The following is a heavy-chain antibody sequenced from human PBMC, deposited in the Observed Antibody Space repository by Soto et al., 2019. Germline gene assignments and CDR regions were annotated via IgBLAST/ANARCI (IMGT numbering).Heavy chain of an antibody. Sequence: DVQLVESGGGLIQPGGSLRLSCAVSGLTVSGKKYVAWLRQAPGKGLEWVSGFYDLDGTYYADSLKGRFTTSGDSSRTIVYLQMNDLRPEDTAVYYCATWHLQEHAYDVWGQGTTVTVSS. V-gene: IGHV3-53*01. CDR1: GLTVSGKKY. D-gene: IGHD4-4*01. CDR3: ATWHLQEHAYDV. CDR2: FYDLDGT. J-gene: IGHJ3*01.